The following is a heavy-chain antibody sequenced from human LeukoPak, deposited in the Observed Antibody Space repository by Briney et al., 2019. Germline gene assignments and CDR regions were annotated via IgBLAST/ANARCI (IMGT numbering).Heavy chain of an antibody. CDR2: MNPNSGNT. CDR3: ARVKRGYSYGSY. J-gene: IGHJ4*02. D-gene: IGHD5-18*01. V-gene: IGHV1-8*01. Sequence: ASVKVSCKASGYTFTSYDINWVRQATGQGLEWMGWMNPNSGNTGYAQKFRGRVTMTRNTSISTAYMELSSLRSEDTAVYYCARVKRGYSYGSYWGQGTLVTVSS. CDR1: GYTFTSYD.